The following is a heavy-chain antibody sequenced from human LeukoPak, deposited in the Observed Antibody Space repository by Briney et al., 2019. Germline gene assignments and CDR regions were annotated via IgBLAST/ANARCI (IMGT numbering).Heavy chain of an antibody. V-gene: IGHV4-61*01. CDR3: ARDGSEAPFDP. J-gene: IGHJ5*02. CDR1: GGSVSSGSYY. D-gene: IGHD5-12*01. CDR2: IYYSGST. Sequence: SETLSLTCTVSGGSVSSGSYYWSWIRQPPGKGLEWIGYIYYSGSTNYNPSLKGRVTISVDTSKNQFSLKLSSVTAADTAVYYCARDGSEAPFDPWGQGTLVTVSS.